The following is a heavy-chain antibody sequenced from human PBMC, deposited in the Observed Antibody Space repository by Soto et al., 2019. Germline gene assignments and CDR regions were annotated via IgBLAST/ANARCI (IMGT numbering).Heavy chain of an antibody. J-gene: IGHJ4*02. CDR2: ISWSTDT. V-gene: IGHV2-5*01. CDR1: GLSLSSRGVA. CDR3: AHRLYDDDGGGLRLSFDF. D-gene: IGHD3-3*01. Sequence: QITMKESGPSLVKPTQTLTLTCTFSGLSLSSRGVAVGWIRQPPGRALEWLALISWSTDTHYSPSLQSRLTITTDTSKTQVLLTMTNMDPEDTATYSCAHRLYDDDGGGLRLSFDFWGQGTLVNVAS.